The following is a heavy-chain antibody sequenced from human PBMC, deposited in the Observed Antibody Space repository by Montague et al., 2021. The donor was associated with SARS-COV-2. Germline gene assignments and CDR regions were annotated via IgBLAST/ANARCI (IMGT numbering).Heavy chain of an antibody. J-gene: IGHJ3*02. V-gene: IGHV3-30*03. Sequence: SLRLSCAASGFTFTDYGIHWVRQAPGKGLEWVAVIAHDGSYKFYADFVKGRFAISRDNSKNTLFLQINSLRSEDTALYYCATDYFESSDYAVYPLHIWGRGTLVTVSS. D-gene: IGHD3-22*01. CDR1: GFTFTDYG. CDR3: ATDYFESSDYAVYPLHI. CDR2: IAHDGSYK.